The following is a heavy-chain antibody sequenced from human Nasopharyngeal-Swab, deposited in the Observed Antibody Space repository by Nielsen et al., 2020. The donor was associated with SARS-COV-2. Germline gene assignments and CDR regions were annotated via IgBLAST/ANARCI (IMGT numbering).Heavy chain of an antibody. CDR2: INDSGST. Sequence: SETLSLTCAVYGGSFSSYYWSWIRQPPGKGLEWIGEINDSGSTNYNPSLKSRVTISVDTSKNQFSLKLSSVTAADTAVYYCASPGGYSSGWYAVEYFQHWGQGTLVTVSS. D-gene: IGHD6-19*01. CDR3: ASPGGYSSGWYAVEYFQH. V-gene: IGHV4-34*01. J-gene: IGHJ1*01. CDR1: GGSFSSYY.